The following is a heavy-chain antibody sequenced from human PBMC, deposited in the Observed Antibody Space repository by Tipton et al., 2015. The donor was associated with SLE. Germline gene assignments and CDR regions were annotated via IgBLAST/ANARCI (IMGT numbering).Heavy chain of an antibody. CDR3: ARQASYFRYFDY. CDR2: VYHTRGT. Sequence: TLSLTCTVSGGSISSHYWSWIRQPPGEGLEWIGTVYHTRGTYYKPSLERRVTISVDTSKNQFSLKLTSVTAADTAVYYCARQASYFRYFDYWGQGTLVTVSS. D-gene: IGHD3-10*01. V-gene: IGHV4-59*08. CDR1: GGSISSHY. J-gene: IGHJ4*02.